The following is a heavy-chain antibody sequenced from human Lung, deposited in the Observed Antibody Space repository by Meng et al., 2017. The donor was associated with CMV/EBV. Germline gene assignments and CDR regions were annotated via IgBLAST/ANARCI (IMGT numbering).Heavy chain of an antibody. Sequence: YTCYRYDINWVRQSTGKGPEWLGWINNTSDNTDAAQKFLSRITITWEASITTAYMELSRLRSEDTAVYYCARSRPVHSTKWSSWLDPWGQGTLVTVSS. CDR2: INNTSDNT. D-gene: IGHD2-15*01. CDR3: ARSRPVHSTKWSSWLDP. J-gene: IGHJ5*02. V-gene: IGHV1-8*03. CDR1: YTCYRYD.